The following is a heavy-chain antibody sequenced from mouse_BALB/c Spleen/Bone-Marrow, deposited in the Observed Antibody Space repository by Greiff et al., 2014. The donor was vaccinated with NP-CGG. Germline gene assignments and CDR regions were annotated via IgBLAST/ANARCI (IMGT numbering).Heavy chain of an antibody. D-gene: IGHD1-1*01. CDR1: GYSFAGYT. Sequence: VQLQQSGPELVKPGASMKISCKASGYSFAGYTMNWVKQSHGKNLEWIGLINPYNGGSSYNQKFKGKATLTVDKSSSTAYMELPSLTSDDCAVYYYAREGYGSSYGFAYWGQGTLVTV. CDR3: AREGYGSSYGFAY. J-gene: IGHJ3*01. V-gene: IGHV1-26*01. CDR2: INPYNGGS.